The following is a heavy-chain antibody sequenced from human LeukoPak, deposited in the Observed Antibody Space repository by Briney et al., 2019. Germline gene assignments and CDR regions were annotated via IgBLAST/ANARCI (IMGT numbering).Heavy chain of an antibody. CDR1: GFTFSSYA. D-gene: IGHD6-13*01. Sequence: LRLSCAASGFTFSSYAMSWVRQPPGKGLEWIGYIYYSGSTYYNPSLKSRVTISVDTSKNQFSLKLSSVTAADTAVYYCARGPSSWYFDYWGQGTLVTVSS. V-gene: IGHV4-30-4*08. J-gene: IGHJ4*02. CDR2: IYYSGST. CDR3: ARGPSSWYFDY.